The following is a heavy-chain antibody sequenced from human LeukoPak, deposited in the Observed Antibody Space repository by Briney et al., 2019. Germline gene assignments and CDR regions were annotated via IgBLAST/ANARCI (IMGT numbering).Heavy chain of an antibody. D-gene: IGHD2-2*02. J-gene: IGHJ5*02. Sequence: ASVKVSCKASGYTFTSYGISWVRQAPGQGLEWMGWISVYNGNTNYAQKLQGRVTMTTDTSTSTAYMELRSLRSDDTAVYYCARIPPAICSSTSCHTPTSDWFDPWGQGTLVTVSS. V-gene: IGHV1-18*01. CDR1: GYTFTSYG. CDR2: ISVYNGNT. CDR3: ARIPPAICSSTSCHTPTSDWFDP.